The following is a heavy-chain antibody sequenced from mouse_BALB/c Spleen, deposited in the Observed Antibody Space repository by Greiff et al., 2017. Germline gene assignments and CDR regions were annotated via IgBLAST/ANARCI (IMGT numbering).Heavy chain of an antibody. CDR3: ASLAYYRYGGFAY. J-gene: IGHJ3*01. D-gene: IGHD2-14*01. Sequence: VQLQQSAAELARPGASVKMSCTASGYTFTSYTMHWVKQRPGQGLEWIGYINPSSGYTEYNQKFKNKTTLTADKSSSTAYMQLSSLTSEDSAVYYCASLAYYRYGGFAYWGQGTLVTVSA. CDR2: INPSSGYT. V-gene: IGHV1-4*02. CDR1: GYTFTSYT.